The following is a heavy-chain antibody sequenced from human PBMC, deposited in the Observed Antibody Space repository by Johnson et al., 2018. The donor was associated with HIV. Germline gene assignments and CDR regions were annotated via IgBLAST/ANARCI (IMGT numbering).Heavy chain of an antibody. CDR1: GFTFSSYG. D-gene: IGHD6-13*01. V-gene: IGHV3-30*18. CDR2: ISYDGRDK. Sequence: VQLVESGGGVVQPGRSLRLSCAASGFTFSSYGMHWVRQAPGKGLEWVAGISYDGRDKYYANSVKGRFTISRDNSKNTPFRQMNSLRAEDTAVYYCVKVAFRIAPTSHAFDIWGQGTMVTVSS. CDR3: VKVAFRIAPTSHAFDI. J-gene: IGHJ3*02.